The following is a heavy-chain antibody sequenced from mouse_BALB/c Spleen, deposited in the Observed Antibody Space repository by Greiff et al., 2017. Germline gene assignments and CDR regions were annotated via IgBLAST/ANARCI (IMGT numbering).Heavy chain of an antibody. CDR1: GYTFTSYY. CDR3: ARWGNYGWFAY. D-gene: IGHD2-1*01. Sequence: VKLVESGPELVKPGASVRISCKASGYTFTSYYIHWVKQRPGQGLEWIGWIYPGNVNTKYNEKFKGKATLTADKSSSTAYMQLSSLTSEDSAVYFCARWGNYGWFAYWGQGTLVTVSA. V-gene: IGHV1S56*01. CDR2: IYPGNVNT. J-gene: IGHJ3*01.